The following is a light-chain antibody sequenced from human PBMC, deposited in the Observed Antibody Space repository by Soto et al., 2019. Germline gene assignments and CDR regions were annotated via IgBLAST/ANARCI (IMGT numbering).Light chain of an antibody. CDR2: GAS. V-gene: IGKV3-20*01. CDR1: QSVTSGY. J-gene: IGKJ2*01. CDR3: QQYGNSPPT. Sequence: EIALTQSPGTLSLSPGERATLSCRASQSVTSGYLAWYQQKPGQSPRLLIYGASSRATGIPDRFSGSGSGTDFTLTISRVEPEDFAVYSCQQYGNSPPTFGQGTKVDIK.